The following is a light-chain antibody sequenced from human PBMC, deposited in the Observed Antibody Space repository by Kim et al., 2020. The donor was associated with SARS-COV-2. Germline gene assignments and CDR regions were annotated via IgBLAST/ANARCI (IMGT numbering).Light chain of an antibody. J-gene: IGLJ1*01. CDR3: SSYTSSTTSYV. CDR1: SSDVGGYNY. CDR2: DVS. Sequence: QSITISCTGSSSDVGGYNYVSWYQQHPGKAPKLMIYDVSKRPSGVSYCFSGSKSGNTASLTISGLQAEDEADYYCSSYTSSTTSYVFGTGTKVTVL. V-gene: IGLV2-14*04.